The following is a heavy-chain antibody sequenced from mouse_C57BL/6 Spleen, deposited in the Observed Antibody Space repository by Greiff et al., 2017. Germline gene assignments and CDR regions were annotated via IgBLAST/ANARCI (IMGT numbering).Heavy chain of an antibody. V-gene: IGHV5-17*01. CDR2: ISSGSSTI. CDR3: ARRDSYAMDC. D-gene: IGHD3-3*01. Sequence: EVKLVESGGGLVKPGGSLKLSCAASGFTFSDYGMHWVRQAPEKGLEWVAYISSGSSTIYYADTVKGRFTISRDNAKNTLCLQMTRLRSEDTAMYYCARRDSYAMDCWGQGTSVTVSS. CDR1: GFTFSDYG. J-gene: IGHJ4*01.